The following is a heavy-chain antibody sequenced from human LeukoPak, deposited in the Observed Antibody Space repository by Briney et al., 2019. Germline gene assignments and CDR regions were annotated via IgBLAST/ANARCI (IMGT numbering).Heavy chain of an antibody. Sequence: GGSLRLSCAASGFTFSSYEMNWVRQAPVKGLEWVSYISRSGSTRYYADSVKGRFTISRDNSKNTLYLQMNSLRAEDTAVYYCAKGAYDYVEIGYFDHWGQGTLVTVSS. D-gene: IGHD5-12*01. CDR1: GFTFSSYE. J-gene: IGHJ4*02. CDR2: ISRSGSTR. V-gene: IGHV3-48*03. CDR3: AKGAYDYVEIGYFDH.